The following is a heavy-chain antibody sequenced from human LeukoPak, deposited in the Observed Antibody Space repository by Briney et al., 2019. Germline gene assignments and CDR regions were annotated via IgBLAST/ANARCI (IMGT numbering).Heavy chain of an antibody. V-gene: IGHV4-34*01. CDR2: INHSGST. CDR1: GGSFSGYY. Sequence: SETLSLTCAVYGGSFSGYYWSWIRQPPGKGLEWIGEINHSGSTNYNPTLKSRVTISVDTSKNQFSLKLSSVTAADTAVYYCARGRDKLGYCSSTSCYRQYNWFDPWGQGTLVTVSS. J-gene: IGHJ5*02. CDR3: ARGRDKLGYCSSTSCYRQYNWFDP. D-gene: IGHD2-2*02.